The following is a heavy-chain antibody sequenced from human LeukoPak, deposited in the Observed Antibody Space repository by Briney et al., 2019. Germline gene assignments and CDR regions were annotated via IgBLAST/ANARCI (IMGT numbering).Heavy chain of an antibody. CDR1: GLTFDVYA. CDR2: ITWSNGEI. Sequence: PGGSLRLSCAASGLTFDVYAVHWGRQAPGKGLEWVSGITWSNGEIAYADSVKGRFTISRDNAKMYLQMNSLRTEDTAVYYCAKSLRNGSGWASDYWGQGTLVTVSS. J-gene: IGHJ4*02. D-gene: IGHD6-19*01. CDR3: AKSLRNGSGWASDY. V-gene: IGHV3-9*01.